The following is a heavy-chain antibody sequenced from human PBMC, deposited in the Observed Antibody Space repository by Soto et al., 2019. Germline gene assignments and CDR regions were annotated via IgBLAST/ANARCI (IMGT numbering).Heavy chain of an antibody. V-gene: IGHV4-4*02. CDR2: IHQTGTT. Sequence: QVQLRESGPGLLKPSGTLSLTCAVSGASITNIDWWSWVRKPPGKGLEWIGEIHQTGTTHYNPSLQRRVMFSVGIYKIQLCLKLTSVTAADWAVYYCLRAGGYDSKVFRGQGTLGTVSS. CDR1: GASITNIDW. J-gene: IGHJ4*02. CDR3: LRAGGYDSKVF. D-gene: IGHD5-12*01.